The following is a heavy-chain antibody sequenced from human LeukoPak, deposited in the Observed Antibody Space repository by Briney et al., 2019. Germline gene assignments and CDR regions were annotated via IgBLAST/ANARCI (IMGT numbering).Heavy chain of an antibody. D-gene: IGHD6-13*01. CDR2: ISNDGNDK. CDR3: ARDLTIAAANYYFDN. J-gene: IGHJ4*02. V-gene: IGHV3-30-3*01. CDR1: GFSFNNYP. Sequence: QPGGSLRLSCAASGFSFNNYPMHWVRRAPGKGLEWVAVISNDGNDKHNADSVKGRFTISRGNPKNTLYLQMNSLRAEDTAMYYCARDLTIAAANYYFDNWGQGTLVTVSS.